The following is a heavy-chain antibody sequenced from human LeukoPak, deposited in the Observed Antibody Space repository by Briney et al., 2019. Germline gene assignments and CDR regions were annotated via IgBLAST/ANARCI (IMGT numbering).Heavy chain of an antibody. Sequence: SETLSLTCTVSGASIIGSYCSWIRQPPGEGLEWIGYIDHSGSTNYRPSLRGRVTLSVDTSKNQFSLKVNSVTAADTAVYYCARIDSAYYFGMDVWGQGTTVTVPS. D-gene: IGHD3-9*01. J-gene: IGHJ6*02. CDR2: IDHSGST. CDR1: GASIIGSY. CDR3: ARIDSAYYFGMDV. V-gene: IGHV4-59*01.